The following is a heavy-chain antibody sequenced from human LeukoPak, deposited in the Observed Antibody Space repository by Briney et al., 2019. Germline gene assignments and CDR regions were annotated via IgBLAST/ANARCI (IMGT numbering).Heavy chain of an antibody. D-gene: IGHD4-17*01. Sequence: SETLSLTCTVSGGSISIYYWSWIRQPPGKGLEWIGYIYYSGSTNYNPSLKSRVTISVDTSKNQFSLKLSSVAAADTAVYYCARVADYGDYRYYYYMDVWGKGTTVTVSS. V-gene: IGHV4-59*01. CDR2: IYYSGST. J-gene: IGHJ6*03. CDR3: ARVADYGDYRYYYYMDV. CDR1: GGSISIYY.